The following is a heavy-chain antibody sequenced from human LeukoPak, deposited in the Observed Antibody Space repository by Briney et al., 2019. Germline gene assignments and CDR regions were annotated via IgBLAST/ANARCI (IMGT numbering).Heavy chain of an antibody. J-gene: IGHJ4*02. CDR1: GGSISSYY. Sequence: SETLSLTCTVSGGSISSYYWSWIRQPPGKGLEWIGYIYYSGSTNYNPSFKSRFTISVDTSKNKFSLKLSSVTAADTAVYYCARNGKYDFWSGYYPEFDYWGQGPLVTVSS. CDR2: IYYSGST. CDR3: ARNGKYDFWSGYYPEFDY. D-gene: IGHD3-3*01. V-gene: IGHV4-59*08.